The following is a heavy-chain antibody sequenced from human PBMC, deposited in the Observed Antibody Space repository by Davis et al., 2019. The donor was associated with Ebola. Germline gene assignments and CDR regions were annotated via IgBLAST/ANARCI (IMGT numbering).Heavy chain of an antibody. V-gene: IGHV4-39*01. CDR2: INHSGST. D-gene: IGHD2-2*01. J-gene: IGHJ6*02. Sequence: MPSETLSLTCTVSGGSISSSSYYWGWIRQPPGKGLEWIGEINHSGSTNYNPSLKSRVTISVDTSKNQFSLKLSSVTAADTAVYYCARHLGGYCSSTSCYDPYYYGMDVWGQGTTVTVSS. CDR1: GGSISSSSYY. CDR3: ARHLGGYCSSTSCYDPYYYGMDV.